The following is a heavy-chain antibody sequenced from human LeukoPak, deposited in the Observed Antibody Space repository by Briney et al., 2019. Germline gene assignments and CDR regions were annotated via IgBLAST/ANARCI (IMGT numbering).Heavy chain of an antibody. CDR1: GFIFSSYG. D-gene: IGHD6-13*01. CDR3: AKDSSSWYGNWFDP. CDR2: ISGSGGST. V-gene: IGHV3-23*01. Sequence: GGSLRLSCAASGFIFSSYGMSWVRQAPGKGLEWVSAISGSGGSTYYADSVKGRFTISRDNSKNTLYLQMNSLRAEDTAVYYCAKDSSSWYGNWFDPWGQGTLVTVSS. J-gene: IGHJ5*02.